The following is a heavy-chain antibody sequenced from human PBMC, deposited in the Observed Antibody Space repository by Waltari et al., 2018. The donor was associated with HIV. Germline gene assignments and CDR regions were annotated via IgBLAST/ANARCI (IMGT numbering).Heavy chain of an antibody. CDR2: IYTSGST. D-gene: IGHD2-15*01. V-gene: IGHV4-4*07. Sequence: QVQLQESGPGLVKPSETLSLTCTVSGGSISSYYWSWIRQPAGKGLEWIGRIYTSGSTNYHPSLKSRVTMSVDTSKNQFSLKLSSVTAADTAVYYCARDQRAGNCSGGSCIPFDYWGQGTLVTVSS. CDR1: GGSISSYY. CDR3: ARDQRAGNCSGGSCIPFDY. J-gene: IGHJ4*02.